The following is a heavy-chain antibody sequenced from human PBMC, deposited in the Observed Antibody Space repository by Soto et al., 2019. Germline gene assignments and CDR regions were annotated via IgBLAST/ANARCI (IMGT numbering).Heavy chain of an antibody. CDR3: ARLYYDSRGDY. V-gene: IGHV3-21*01. CDR2: ISSSSNYI. J-gene: IGHJ4*02. D-gene: IGHD3-22*01. CDR1: GFTFSTYS. Sequence: PGGSLRLSCAASGFTFSTYSMNWVRQAPGKGLEWVSSISSSSNYIYYADSVKGRFTISRDNAKNPLYLQMNSLRAEDTAVYYCARLYYDSRGDYWGQGTLVTVSS.